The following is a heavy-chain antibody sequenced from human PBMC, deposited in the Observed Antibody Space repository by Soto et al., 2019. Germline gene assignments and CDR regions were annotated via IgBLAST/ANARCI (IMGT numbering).Heavy chain of an antibody. V-gene: IGHV4-39*01. CDR2: IYYSGNT. CDR3: ARRPLVRGLLSDMDV. J-gene: IGHJ6*02. CDR1: GGSISSPSHY. D-gene: IGHD3-10*01. Sequence: SETLSLTCTVSGGSISSPSHYWGWIRQPPGKGLEWIGSIYYSGNTYYNPSLKSRVSISIDASKKQFSLRLSSVSATDTAVYFCARRPLVRGLLSDMDVRGLGTTVTVSS.